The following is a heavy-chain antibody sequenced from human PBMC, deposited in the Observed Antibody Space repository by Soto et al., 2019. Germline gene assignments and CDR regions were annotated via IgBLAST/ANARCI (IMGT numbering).Heavy chain of an antibody. V-gene: IGHV4-39*01. Sequence: PSETLSLTCTVSGGSISSSSYYWGWIRQPPGKGLEWIGCIHYSGSTYYNPSLRSRVTSSVDTSKNQVSPKVSSVTAADTAVYYCARRLFSSTWPSYFDFWGQGTLVTVSS. J-gene: IGHJ4*02. CDR2: IHYSGST. CDR3: ARRLFSSTWPSYFDF. CDR1: GGSISSSSYY. D-gene: IGHD6-13*01.